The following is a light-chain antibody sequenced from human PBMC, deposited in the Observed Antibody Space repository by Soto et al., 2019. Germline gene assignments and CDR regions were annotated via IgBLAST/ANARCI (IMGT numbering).Light chain of an antibody. V-gene: IGKV3-20*01. CDR2: GTS. J-gene: IGKJ3*01. CDR1: QTVNSNF. CDR3: QHYGSSLIFS. Sequence: EIVLTQSPGTLSLSPGERATLSCRASQTVNSNFLAWYQQKPGQGPRLLIYGTSGRATGIPDRFSGSGSGTDFTLTISRLETEDFAVYYCQHYGSSLIFSFGPGTKVEIK.